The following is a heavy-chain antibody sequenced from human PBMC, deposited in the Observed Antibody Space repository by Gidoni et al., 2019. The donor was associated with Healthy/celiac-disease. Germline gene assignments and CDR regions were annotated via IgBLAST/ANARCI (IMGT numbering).Heavy chain of an antibody. V-gene: IGHV3-23*01. CDR3: AKEGAVAGTVDY. D-gene: IGHD6-19*01. CDR1: GFTFSSYA. Sequence: EVQLLESGGGLVQPGGSMRLSCPGSGFTFSSYAMRGVRLAPGKGLECVSAISGSGGSTYYADSVKGRFTISRDNSMNTLYLQMNSLRAEDTAVYYCAKEGAVAGTVDYWGQGTLVTVSS. CDR2: ISGSGGST. J-gene: IGHJ4*02.